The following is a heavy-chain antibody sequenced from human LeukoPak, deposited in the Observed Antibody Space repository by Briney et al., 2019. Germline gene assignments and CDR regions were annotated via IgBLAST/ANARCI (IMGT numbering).Heavy chain of an antibody. Sequence: SETLSLTCTVSGGSISSGGYYWSWIRQHPGKGLEWIGYIYYSGSTYYNPSLKSRVTISVDTSKNQFSLKLSSVTAADTAVYYCARESRCGYTDYWGQGTLVTVSS. CDR1: GGSISSGGYY. CDR3: ARESRCGYTDY. J-gene: IGHJ4*02. CDR2: IYYSGST. D-gene: IGHD5-12*01. V-gene: IGHV4-31*03.